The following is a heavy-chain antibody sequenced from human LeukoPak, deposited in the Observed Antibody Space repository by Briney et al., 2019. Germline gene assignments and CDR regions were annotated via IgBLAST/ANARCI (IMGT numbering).Heavy chain of an antibody. V-gene: IGHV3-11*01. J-gene: IGHJ5*01. Sequence: PGGSLRLSCAASGFTFSYVYMTWIRQAPGKGLEWVSYISGDGANIFYADSVKGRFTVSRDNAKNTVYLQMNSLTVEDTAFYYRTRSPSFTLGGGYLDSWGQGSLVTVSS. CDR2: ISGDGANI. CDR3: TRSPSFTLGGGYLDS. D-gene: IGHD3-22*01. CDR1: GFTFSYVY.